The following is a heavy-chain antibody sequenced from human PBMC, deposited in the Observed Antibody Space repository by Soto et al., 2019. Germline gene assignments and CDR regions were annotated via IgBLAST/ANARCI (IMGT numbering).Heavy chain of an antibody. D-gene: IGHD6-13*01. J-gene: IGHJ4*02. CDR2: VNWNSRSI. CDR3: AKDHGGRSWYGGIDY. CDR1: GFTFDDHA. Sequence: EVQLVESGGGLVQPGRSLRLSCAASGFTFDDHAMHWVRQAPGKGLECVSGVNWNSRSIDYADSVKGRFTISRDNAKNSLYLQMNRLRPEDTALYYCAKDHGGRSWYGGIDYWGQGTLVTVSS. V-gene: IGHV3-9*01.